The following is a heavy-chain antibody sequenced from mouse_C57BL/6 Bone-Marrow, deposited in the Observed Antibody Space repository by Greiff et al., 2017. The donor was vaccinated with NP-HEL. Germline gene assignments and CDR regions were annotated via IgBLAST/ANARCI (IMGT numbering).Heavy chain of an antibody. CDR2: INPGSGGT. CDR1: GYAFTNYL. CDR3: ATDLWLRQRFAY. J-gene: IGHJ3*01. V-gene: IGHV1-54*01. Sequence: QVQLQQSGAELVRPGTSVKVSCKASGYAFTNYLIEWVKQRPGQGLEWIGVINPGSGGTNYNEKFKGKATLTADKSSSTAYMQLSSLTSEDSAVYFCATDLWLRQRFAYWGQGTLVTVSA. D-gene: IGHD2-2*01.